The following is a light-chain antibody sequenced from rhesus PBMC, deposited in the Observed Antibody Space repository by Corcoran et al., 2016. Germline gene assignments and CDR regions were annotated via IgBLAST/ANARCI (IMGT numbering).Light chain of an antibody. CDR1: QSLLHSNGNTY. Sequence: DIVMTQTPLSLLVTPGEPASISCRSSQSLLHSNGNTYLYWYLQKPGQPPRLLIYRVSNRVSGVPDRFRGSGSGTDFTLEISRVEAENVGVYSCMQALQNPFTFGPGTKLDIK. J-gene: IGKJ3*01. V-gene: IGKV2-73*01. CDR3: MQALQNPFT. CDR2: RVS.